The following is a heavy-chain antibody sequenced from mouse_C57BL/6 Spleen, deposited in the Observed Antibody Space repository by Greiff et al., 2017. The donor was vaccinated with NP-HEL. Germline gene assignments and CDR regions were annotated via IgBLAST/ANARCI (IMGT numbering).Heavy chain of an antibody. CDR2: IDPSDSYT. V-gene: IGHV1-50*01. D-gene: IGHD4-1*01. CDR1: GYTFTSYW. J-gene: IGHJ2*01. CDR3: ARRELGRGFDY. Sequence: QVQLQQPGAELVKPGASVKLSCKASGYTFTSYWMQWVKQRPGQGLEWIGEIDPSDSYTNYNQKFKGKATLTVDTSSSTAYMQLSSRTSEDSAVYYCARRELGRGFDYWGQGTTLTVSS.